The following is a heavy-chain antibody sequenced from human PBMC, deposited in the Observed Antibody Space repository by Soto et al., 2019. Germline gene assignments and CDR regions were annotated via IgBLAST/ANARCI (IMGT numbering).Heavy chain of an antibody. V-gene: IGHV3-30*18. D-gene: IGHD2-2*01. Sequence: PGGSLRLSCAASGFTFSRYGMHWVRQAPGKGLEWVAVISYDGRNKYFADSVKGRFTVSRDNSKNTLYLQMISLRAEDTAVYFCAKEELDQQLYYWGQGTLVTVSS. CDR1: GFTFSRYG. CDR3: AKEELDQQLYY. CDR2: ISYDGRNK. J-gene: IGHJ4*02.